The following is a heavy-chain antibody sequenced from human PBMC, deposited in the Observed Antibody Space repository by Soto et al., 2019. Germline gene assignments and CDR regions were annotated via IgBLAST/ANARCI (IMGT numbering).Heavy chain of an antibody. CDR1: GFTFSSYA. CDR3: AKDRVWGTYGSGSYFNWFDP. Sequence: GGSLRLSCAASGFTFSSYAMSWVRQAPGKGLEWVSAISGSGGSTYYADSVKGRFTISRDNSKNTLYLQMNSLRAEDTAVYYCAKDRVWGTYGSGSYFNWFDPWGQGTLVTVSS. J-gene: IGHJ5*02. CDR2: ISGSGGST. V-gene: IGHV3-23*01. D-gene: IGHD3-10*01.